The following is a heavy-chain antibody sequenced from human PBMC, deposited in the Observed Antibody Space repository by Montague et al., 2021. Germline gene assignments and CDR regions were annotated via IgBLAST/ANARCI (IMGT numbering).Heavy chain of an antibody. D-gene: IGHD7-27*01. CDR2: IYDSGTT. CDR1: GGSISEFY. V-gene: IGHV4-59*08. Sequence: SETLSLTCTVTGGSISEFYWSWIRQSPEKGLEWIGYIYDSGTTNYNPSLKSRATISADTSMNQFSLNLRSVTAADTAVYFCVRRLGIRAPFDYWGQGTLVTVSS. CDR3: VRRLGIRAPFDY. J-gene: IGHJ4*02.